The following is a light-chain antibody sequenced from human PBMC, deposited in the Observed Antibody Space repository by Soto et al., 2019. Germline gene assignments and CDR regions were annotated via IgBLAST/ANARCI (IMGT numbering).Light chain of an antibody. Sequence: ALTQPASVSGSPGQSITISCTGTSSDVGAYNYDSWYQQYPGEAPKVIIYDVSHRPAGVSNRFSGSKSGNTASLTISGLQTQDEADYYCSSYTSATTYVFGTGTKVTVL. CDR1: SSDVGAYNY. V-gene: IGLV2-14*01. CDR3: SSYTSATTYV. CDR2: DVS. J-gene: IGLJ1*01.